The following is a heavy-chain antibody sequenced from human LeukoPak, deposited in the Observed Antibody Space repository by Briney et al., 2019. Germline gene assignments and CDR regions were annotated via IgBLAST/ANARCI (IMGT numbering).Heavy chain of an antibody. Sequence: ASLKVSCTASGYTFTGYYMHWVRQAPGQGLEWMGWINPNSGGTNYAQKFQGWVTMTRDTSISTAYMELSRLRSDDTAVYYCARDRAGIAPNYYYYGMDVWGKGTTVTVSS. D-gene: IGHD6-19*01. CDR3: ARDRAGIAPNYYYYGMDV. V-gene: IGHV1-2*04. CDR2: INPNSGGT. CDR1: GYTFTGYY. J-gene: IGHJ6*04.